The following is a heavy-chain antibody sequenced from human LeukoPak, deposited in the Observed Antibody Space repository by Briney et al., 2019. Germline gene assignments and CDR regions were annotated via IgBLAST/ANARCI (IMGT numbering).Heavy chain of an antibody. CDR3: ASLRGFSYGFDY. V-gene: IGHV4-59*01. CDR2: IYYSGST. Sequence: PETLSLTCTVSGGSISSYYWSWIRQPPGKGLEWIGYIYYSGSTNYNPSLKSRVTISVDTSKNQFSLKLTSVTAADTAVYYCASLRGFSYGFDYWGQGTLVTVSS. D-gene: IGHD5-18*01. CDR1: GGSISSYY. J-gene: IGHJ4*02.